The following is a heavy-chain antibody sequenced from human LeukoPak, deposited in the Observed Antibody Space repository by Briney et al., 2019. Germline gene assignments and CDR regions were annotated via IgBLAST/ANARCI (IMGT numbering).Heavy chain of an antibody. V-gene: IGHV3-23*01. CDR3: ARDQYDILTGYYFIDY. CDR1: GFTFSSYA. CDR2: ISGSGGST. J-gene: IGHJ4*02. Sequence: GGSLRLSCAASGFTFSSYAMSWVRQAPGKGLEWVSGISGSGGSTYYADSVKGRFTISRDNSKNTLYLQMNSLRAEDTAVYYCARDQYDILTGYYFIDYWGQGTLVTVSS. D-gene: IGHD3-9*01.